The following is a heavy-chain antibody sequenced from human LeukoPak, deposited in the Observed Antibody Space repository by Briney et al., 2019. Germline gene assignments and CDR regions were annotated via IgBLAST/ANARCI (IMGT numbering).Heavy chain of an antibody. J-gene: IGHJ6*03. CDR2: IFYSGST. V-gene: IGHV4-39*07. D-gene: IGHD3-22*01. Sequence: SETLSLTCTVSGGSISTSSYYWGWVRQPPGKGLEWIGNIFYSGSTYYSPSLKSRVTISLDTSRNQFSLKLNSVTAADTAVYYCARSSVPYYYYNYYMDVWGKGTTVTVSS. CDR3: ARSSVPYYYYNYYMDV. CDR1: GGSISTSSYY.